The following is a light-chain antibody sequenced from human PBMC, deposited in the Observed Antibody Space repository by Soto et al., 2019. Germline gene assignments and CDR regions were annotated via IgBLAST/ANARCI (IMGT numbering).Light chain of an antibody. CDR1: ISYVVAFNY. J-gene: IGLJ1*01. V-gene: IGLV2-14*03. Sequence: QSALTHPASVSRSPGQAITISCSGTISYVVAFNYVSWYQQHPGKAPKMMIYDVSNRTSGVSNRFSGSKSGNTASLTISGLRAEDEADYYCNSYTSNNTYVFGTGTKV. CDR2: DVS. CDR3: NSYTSNNTYV.